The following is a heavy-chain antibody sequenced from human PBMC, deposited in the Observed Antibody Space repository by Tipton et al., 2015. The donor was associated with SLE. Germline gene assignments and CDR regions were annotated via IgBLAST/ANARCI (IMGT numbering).Heavy chain of an antibody. D-gene: IGHD2-15*01. CDR1: GFTFSSYA. Sequence: RSLRLSCAASGFTFSSYAMHWVRQAPGKGLEWVAVISYDGSNKYYADSMKGRFTISRDNSKNTLYLQMNSLRAEDTAVYYCARPDCSGGSCPPTIFHHWGQGTLITVSS. J-gene: IGHJ1*01. CDR3: ARPDCSGGSCPPTIFHH. V-gene: IGHV3-30-3*01. CDR2: ISYDGSNK.